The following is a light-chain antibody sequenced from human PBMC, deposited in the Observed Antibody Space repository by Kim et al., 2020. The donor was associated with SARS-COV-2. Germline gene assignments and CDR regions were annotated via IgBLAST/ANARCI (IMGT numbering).Light chain of an antibody. J-gene: IGKJ1*01. CDR2: DAS. CDR1: QNISNY. CDR3: QQRRNWPSWI. Sequence: SPGERATPSCRASQNISNYLAWYQQRPGQAARLLIYDASNRATGIPARFSGSGSGTDFTLTISSLEPEDFAVYYCQQRRNWPSWIFGQGTKVDIK. V-gene: IGKV3-11*01.